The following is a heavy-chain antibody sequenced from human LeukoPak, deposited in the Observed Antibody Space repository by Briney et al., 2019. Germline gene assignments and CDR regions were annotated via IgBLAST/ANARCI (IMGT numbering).Heavy chain of an antibody. Sequence: GGSLRLSCAASGFTFSSYGMHWVRQAPGKGLEWVAVISYDGGKKHYADSVKGRFTISRDNSKNTLYLQMNSLRAEDTAVYYCARDKLRQQLAFSFDYWGQGTLVTVSS. V-gene: IGHV3-30*03. D-gene: IGHD6-13*01. J-gene: IGHJ4*02. CDR1: GFTFSSYG. CDR3: ARDKLRQQLAFSFDY. CDR2: ISYDGGKK.